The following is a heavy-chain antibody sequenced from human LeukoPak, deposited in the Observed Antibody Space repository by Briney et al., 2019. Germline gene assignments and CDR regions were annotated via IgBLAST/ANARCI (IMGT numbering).Heavy chain of an antibody. CDR2: IIPIFGTA. CDR3: ARGNYLKGGWRYYFDY. V-gene: IGHV1-69*01. D-gene: IGHD6-19*01. Sequence: ASVKVSCKASGGTFSSYAISWVRQAPGQGLEWMGGIIPIFGTANYAQKFQGRVTITADESTSTAYMELSSLRSEDTAVYYCARGNYLKGGWRYYFDYWGQGTLVTVSS. CDR1: GGTFSSYA. J-gene: IGHJ4*02.